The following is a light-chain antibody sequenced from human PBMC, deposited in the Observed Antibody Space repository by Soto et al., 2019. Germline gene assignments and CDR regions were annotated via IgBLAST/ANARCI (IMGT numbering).Light chain of an antibody. CDR3: CSWAGNSLV. J-gene: IGLJ3*02. V-gene: IGLV2-11*01. CDR1: SSDVGGYNY. CDR2: DVS. Sequence: QPVLTQPRSVSWSPGQSVTISCTGTSSDVGGYNYVSWYQQHPGKAPKIKIYDVSKRPSGVPDRFSGSKSGNTASLTISGLQAEDEADYYCCSWAGNSLVFGGGTQLTVL.